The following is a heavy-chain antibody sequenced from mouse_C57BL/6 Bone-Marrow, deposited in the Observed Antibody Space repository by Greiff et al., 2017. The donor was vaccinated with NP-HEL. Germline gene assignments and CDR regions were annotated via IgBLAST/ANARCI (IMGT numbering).Heavy chain of an antibody. Sequence: EVKLMESGPELVKPGASVKIPCKASGYTFTDYNMDWVKQSHGKSLEWIGDINPNNGGTIYNQKFKGKATLTVDKSSSTAYMELRSLTSEDTAVYYCARRELRRRRWYFDVWGTGTTVTVSS. D-gene: IGHD2-4*01. V-gene: IGHV1-18*01. J-gene: IGHJ1*03. CDR3: ARRELRRRRWYFDV. CDR1: GYTFTDYN. CDR2: INPNNGGT.